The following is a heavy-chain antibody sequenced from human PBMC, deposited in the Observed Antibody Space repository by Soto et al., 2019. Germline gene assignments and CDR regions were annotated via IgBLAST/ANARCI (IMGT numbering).Heavy chain of an antibody. CDR3: ARIQLELHWVWFDP. CDR1: GYTFTSYG. CDR2: ISAYNGNT. V-gene: IGHV1-18*01. J-gene: IGHJ5*02. D-gene: IGHD1-7*01. Sequence: GASVKVSCKASGYTFTSYGISWVRQAPGQGLEWMGWISAYNGNTNYAQKLQGRVTMTTDTSASTAYMELRSLRSDDTAVYYCARIQLELHWVWFDPWGQGTLVTVSS.